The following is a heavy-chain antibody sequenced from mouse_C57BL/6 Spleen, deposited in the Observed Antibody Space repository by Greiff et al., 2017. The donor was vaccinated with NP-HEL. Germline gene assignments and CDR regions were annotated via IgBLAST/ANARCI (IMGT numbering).Heavy chain of an antibody. V-gene: IGHV2-2*01. CDR2: IWSGGST. CDR3: ARKYYYGSSSWFAY. D-gene: IGHD1-1*01. J-gene: IGHJ3*01. Sequence: VKLQESGPGLVQPSQSLSITCTVSGFSLTSYGVHWVRQSPGKGLEWLGVIWSGGSTDYNAAFISRLSISKDNSKSQVFFKMNSLQADDTAIYYCARKYYYGSSSWFAYWGQGTLVTVSA. CDR1: GFSLTSYG.